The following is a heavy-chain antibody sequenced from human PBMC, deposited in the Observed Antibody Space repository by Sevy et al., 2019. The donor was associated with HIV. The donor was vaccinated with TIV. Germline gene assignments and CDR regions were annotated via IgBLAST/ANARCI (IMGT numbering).Heavy chain of an antibody. V-gene: IGHV1-18*01. CDR2: ISPHNGDT. J-gene: IGHJ4*02. Sequence: ASVKVSCKVSGYTFTSYRITWVRQAPGQGLEWMGWISPHNGDTNYAQKLQGGVTMVTDTSTTTAYMELRSLRSDDTAVYYCARAYCSGGSCYSLAYWGQGTLVTVSS. CDR1: GYTFTSYR. CDR3: ARAYCSGGSCYSLAY. D-gene: IGHD2-15*01.